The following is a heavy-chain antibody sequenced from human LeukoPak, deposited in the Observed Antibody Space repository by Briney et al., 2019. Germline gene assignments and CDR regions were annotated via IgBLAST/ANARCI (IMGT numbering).Heavy chain of an antibody. CDR3: AIEGAAGNDAFDI. CDR1: GGSISSSSYY. CDR2: IYYGGST. V-gene: IGHV4-39*01. D-gene: IGHD6-13*01. J-gene: IGHJ3*02. Sequence: SETLSLTCTVSGGSISSSSYYWGWIRQPPGKGLEWIGSIYYGGSTYYNPSLKSRVTISVDTSKNQFSQKLSSVTAADTAVYYCAIEGAAGNDAFDIWGQGTMVTVSS.